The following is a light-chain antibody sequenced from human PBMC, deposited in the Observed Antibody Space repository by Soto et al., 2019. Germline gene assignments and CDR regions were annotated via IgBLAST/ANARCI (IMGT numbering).Light chain of an antibody. J-gene: IGLJ3*02. V-gene: IGLV1-44*01. Sequence: QSVLTQPSSASGTPGQNVTISCSGSSSNIGSSTVNWYQQLPGSAPKLLIYSSTQRPSGVPDRFSGSTSGTSASLAINGLQPEDEADFFCAAWDDRQNGPVFGGGTKLTVL. CDR3: AAWDDRQNGPV. CDR1: SSNIGSST. CDR2: SST.